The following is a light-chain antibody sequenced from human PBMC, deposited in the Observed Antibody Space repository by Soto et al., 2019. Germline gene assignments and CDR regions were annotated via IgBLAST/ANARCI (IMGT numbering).Light chain of an antibody. CDR1: QSISTW. J-gene: IGKJ1*01. Sequence: DVQMTQSPSSLSASIGDRVTITCRASQSISTWLAWYQQKPGQAPKLLITHSSTLQNGVPSRFIGRGSGTEFTLTISSLQPDDFATYYCQQYNFFRTFGQGTKVE. CDR2: HSS. CDR3: QQYNFFRT. V-gene: IGKV1-5*03.